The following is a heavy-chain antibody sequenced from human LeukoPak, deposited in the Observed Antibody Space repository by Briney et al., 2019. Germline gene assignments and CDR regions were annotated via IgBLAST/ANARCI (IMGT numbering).Heavy chain of an antibody. CDR2: IYCSGTT. D-gene: IGHD3-22*01. CDR1: DGSISSGYYY. CDR3: ARDKRHYYDSTGYNYMDV. V-gene: IGHV4-39*07. Sequence: SETLSLTCSVSDGSISSGYYYWAWIRQPPGKGPEWIGSIYCSGTTYPNPSLKSRVTISVDTYKNQFSLNLSSVTAADTALYYCARDKRHYYDSTGYNYMDVWGKGTTVTVSS. J-gene: IGHJ6*03.